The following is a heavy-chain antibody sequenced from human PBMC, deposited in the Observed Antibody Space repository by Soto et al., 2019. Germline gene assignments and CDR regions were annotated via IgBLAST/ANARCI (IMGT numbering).Heavy chain of an antibody. CDR1: GFTFSSYA. V-gene: IGHV3-23*01. CDR3: ARAEYSQPPHPGIAVAGPIDY. Sequence: GSLRLSCAASGFTFSSYAMSWVRQAPGKGLEWVSAISGSGGSTYYADSVKGRFTISRDNSKNTLYLQMNSLRVEDTAVYYCARAEYSQPPHPGIAVAGPIDYWGQGTLVTVSS. D-gene: IGHD6-19*01. CDR2: ISGSGGST. J-gene: IGHJ4*02.